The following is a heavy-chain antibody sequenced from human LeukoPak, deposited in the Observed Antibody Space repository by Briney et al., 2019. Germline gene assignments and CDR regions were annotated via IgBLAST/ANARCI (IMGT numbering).Heavy chain of an antibody. D-gene: IGHD2-2*01. Sequence: SVKVSCKASGGTFSSYAISWVRQAPGQGLEWMGGIIPIFGTANYAQKFQGRVTITADESTSTAYMELSSLRSEDTAVYYCARSGGVVVPAADFDYWGQGTLVTVSS. V-gene: IGHV1-69*13. J-gene: IGHJ4*02. CDR2: IIPIFGTA. CDR3: ARSGGVVVPAADFDY. CDR1: GGTFSSYA.